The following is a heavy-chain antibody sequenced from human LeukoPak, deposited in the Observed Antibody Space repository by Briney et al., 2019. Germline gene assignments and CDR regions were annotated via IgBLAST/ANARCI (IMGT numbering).Heavy chain of an antibody. CDR2: ISSGSRYI. Sequence: GGSLRLSCAASGFTFSDYYMSWIRQAPGKGLEWVSYISSGSRYIDYADSVEGRFTISRDNAKNSVYLQMTSLRAEDTAVYYCARGAVHYDILTGYYSDSYYFDYWGQGTLVTVSS. J-gene: IGHJ4*02. D-gene: IGHD3-9*01. V-gene: IGHV3-11*05. CDR3: ARGAVHYDILTGYYSDSYYFDY. CDR1: GFTFSDYY.